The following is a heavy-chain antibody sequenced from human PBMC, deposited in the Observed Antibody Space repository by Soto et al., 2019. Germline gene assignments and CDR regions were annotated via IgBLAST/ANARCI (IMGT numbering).Heavy chain of an antibody. CDR1: GFTFSSYW. D-gene: IGHD3-10*01. CDR3: ARGGSYYMFPIKYNWFDP. V-gene: IGHV3-7*05. J-gene: IGHJ5*02. CDR2: IKQDGSEK. Sequence: GGSLRLSCAASGFTFSSYWMSWVRQAPGKGLEWVANIKQDGSEKYYVDSVKGRFTISRDNAKNSLYLQMNSLRAEDTAVYYCARGGSYYMFPIKYNWFDPWGQGTLVTVSS.